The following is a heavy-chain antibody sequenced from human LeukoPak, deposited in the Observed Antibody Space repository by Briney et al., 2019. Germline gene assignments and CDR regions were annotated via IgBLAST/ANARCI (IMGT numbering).Heavy chain of an antibody. J-gene: IGHJ4*02. CDR3: ASSIAAPRYFDY. V-gene: IGHV3-23*01. CDR1: GFTFSSYA. CDR2: ISGSGGST. Sequence: GGSLRLSCAASGFTFSSYAMSWVRQAPGKGLEWVSAISGSGGSTYYADSVKGRFTISRDNSKNTLYLQMNSLRAEDTAMYYCASSIAAPRYFDYWGQGTLVTVSS. D-gene: IGHD6-6*01.